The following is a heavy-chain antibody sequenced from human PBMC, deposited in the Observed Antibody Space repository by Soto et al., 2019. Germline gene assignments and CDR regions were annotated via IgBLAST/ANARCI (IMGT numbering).Heavy chain of an antibody. CDR1: GGSCIGYY. CDR3: ARGLMTTVTTSDY. J-gene: IGHJ4*02. CDR2: INHSGST. Sequence: PLETHLHTSTVFGGSCIGYYWSWIRQPPGKGLEWIGEINHSGSTNYNPSLKSRVTISVDTSKNQFSLKLSSVTAADTAVYYCARGLMTTVTTSDYWGQGTLVTVSS. V-gene: IGHV4-34*01. D-gene: IGHD4-17*01.